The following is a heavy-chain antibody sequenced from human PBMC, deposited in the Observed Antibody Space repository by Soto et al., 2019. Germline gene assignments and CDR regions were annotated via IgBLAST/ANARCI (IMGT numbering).Heavy chain of an antibody. V-gene: IGHV2-5*02. CDR2: IYWDNDK. CDR1: GFSLSTTGVG. D-gene: IGHD3-10*01. Sequence: QITLKESGPPLVKPTQTLTLTCSFSGFSLSTTGVGVGWIRQSPGKALEWLAIIYWDNDKRYSPSLKSRVTITKDTSKNQVVVTVTNMDPVDTGTYYCARSLWFGELHWGQGALVTVSS. J-gene: IGHJ4*02. CDR3: ARSLWFGELH.